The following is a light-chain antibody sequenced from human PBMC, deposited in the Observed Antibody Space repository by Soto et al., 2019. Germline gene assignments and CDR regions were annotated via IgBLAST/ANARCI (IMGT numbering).Light chain of an antibody. Sequence: SVLTQPPSTSGTPGQRVTISCSGSSSNIGSNTVNWYQQLPGAAPKLLIYSNDQRPSGVPDRLSGSKSGTSASLAFSGLQSEDEADYYCAAWDDSLNVVVFGGGTKLTVL. V-gene: IGLV1-44*01. CDR3: AAWDDSLNVVV. CDR1: SSNIGSNT. J-gene: IGLJ2*01. CDR2: SND.